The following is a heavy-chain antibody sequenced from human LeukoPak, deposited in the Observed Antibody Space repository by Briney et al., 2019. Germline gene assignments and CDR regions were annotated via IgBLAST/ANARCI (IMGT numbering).Heavy chain of an antibody. CDR3: ARQSVVVPTRGNWFDP. CDR1: GGSISSGSYY. CDR2: IYTSGST. D-gene: IGHD2-2*01. Sequence: SQTLSLACTVSGGSISSGSYYWSWIRQPAGKGLEWIGRIYTSGSTNYNPSLKSRVTISVDTSKNHFSLKLSSVTAADTAVYYCARQSVVVPTRGNWFDPWGQGTLVTVSS. J-gene: IGHJ5*02. V-gene: IGHV4-61*02.